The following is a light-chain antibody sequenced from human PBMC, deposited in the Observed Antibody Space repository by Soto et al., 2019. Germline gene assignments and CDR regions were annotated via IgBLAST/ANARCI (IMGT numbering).Light chain of an antibody. CDR2: DVY. Sequence: QSALTQPASVSGSPGQSITISCTGTSSDIGSYSHVSWYQQYPGKAPALMIYDVYTRSSGVSDRFSGSKSGNTAYLTISGLHAEDEADYYCCSFAGSNNYVFGSGTKLTVL. J-gene: IGLJ1*01. CDR3: CSFAGSNNYV. CDR1: SSDIGSYSH. V-gene: IGLV2-23*02.